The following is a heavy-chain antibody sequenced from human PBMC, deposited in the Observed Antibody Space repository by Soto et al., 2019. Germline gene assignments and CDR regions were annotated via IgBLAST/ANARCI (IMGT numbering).Heavy chain of an antibody. Sequence: QVQLQESGPGLVKPSQTMSLTCTVSGGSISSGDYYWSWIRQPPGKGLDWIGYIYYSGSTYYTPALKLRVNNAIDTSKSLSSLKLSSVTGADTAVYYCASEDQLQSACDAFDIWGKGTMVTVSS. J-gene: IGHJ3*02. CDR3: ASEDQLQSACDAFDI. D-gene: IGHD2-2*01. CDR1: GGSISSGDYY. V-gene: IGHV4-30-4*01. CDR2: IYYSGST.